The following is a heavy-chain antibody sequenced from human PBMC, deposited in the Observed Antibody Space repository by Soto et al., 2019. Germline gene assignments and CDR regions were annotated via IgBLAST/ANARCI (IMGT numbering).Heavy chain of an antibody. CDR1: GYTFTSYY. CDR3: ARKLIAAAGPTHFDY. Sequence: QVQLVQSGAEVKKPGASVKVSCKASGYTFTSYYMHWVRQAPGQGLEWMGIINPSGGSTSYAQKFQGRVTMTRDTSTSTVYMELSSLRSEDTAVYYCARKLIAAAGPTHFDYWGQGTLVTVSS. D-gene: IGHD6-13*01. J-gene: IGHJ4*02. CDR2: INPSGGST. V-gene: IGHV1-46*01.